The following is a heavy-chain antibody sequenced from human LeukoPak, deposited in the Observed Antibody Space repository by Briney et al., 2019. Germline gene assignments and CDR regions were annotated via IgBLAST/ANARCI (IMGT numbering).Heavy chain of an antibody. D-gene: IGHD4-23*01. CDR3: ARVIMTTVVKDYFDY. CDR1: GYSFTSYW. Sequence: GESLKISCKGSGYSFTSYWIGWVRQMPGKGLEWMGIIYPGDSDTRYSPSFQGQVTISADKSISTAYLQWSSLKASDTAMYYCARVIMTTVVKDYFDYWGQGTLVTVSS. V-gene: IGHV5-51*01. CDR2: IYPGDSDT. J-gene: IGHJ4*02.